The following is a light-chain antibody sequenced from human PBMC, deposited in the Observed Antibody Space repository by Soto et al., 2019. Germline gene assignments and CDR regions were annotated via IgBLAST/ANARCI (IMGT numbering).Light chain of an antibody. CDR1: QSVLYSSNNKNY. V-gene: IGKV4-1*01. Sequence: DIVMTQSPDSLAVSLGERATINCKSSQSVLYSSNNKNYLAWYQQKPGQPPKLLIYWASTRESGVPDRFSGSGSGTDFTRTISSLQGEDVAVSYCQQYYRTPQTFGQGTKGEIK. J-gene: IGKJ1*01. CDR2: WAS. CDR3: QQYYRTPQT.